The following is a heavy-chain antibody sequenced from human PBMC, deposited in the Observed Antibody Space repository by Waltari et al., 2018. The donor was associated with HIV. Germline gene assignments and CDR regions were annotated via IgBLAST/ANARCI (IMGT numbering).Heavy chain of an antibody. V-gene: IGHV4-30-4*08. CDR2: LYYSGST. D-gene: IGHD3-22*01. CDR1: GGSISSGDYY. J-gene: IGHJ3*02. CDR3: AFSHSSGYTDAFDI. Sequence: QVQLQESGPGLVKPSQTLSLTCTVSGGSISSGDYYWSWLRQPPGKGLEWIGYLYYSGSTSYNPSLKRRVTISVDRSKNQFSLKLSSVTAADTAVYYCAFSHSSGYTDAFDIWGQGTMVTVSS.